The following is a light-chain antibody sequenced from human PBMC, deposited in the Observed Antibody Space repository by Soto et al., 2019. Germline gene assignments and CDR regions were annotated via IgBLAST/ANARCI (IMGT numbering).Light chain of an antibody. CDR3: QQYYSTPYT. J-gene: IGKJ2*01. CDR2: WAS. Sequence: DIVMTQSPDSLAVSVGERATINCKSSQSVFFSSNNNNYLAWYPQKPGQPPRLLIYWASTRQSGVPDRFSGSGSGTDFTLTISSLQAEDVAVYYCQQYYSTPYTFGQGTKLEIK. CDR1: QSVFFSSNNNNY. V-gene: IGKV4-1*01.